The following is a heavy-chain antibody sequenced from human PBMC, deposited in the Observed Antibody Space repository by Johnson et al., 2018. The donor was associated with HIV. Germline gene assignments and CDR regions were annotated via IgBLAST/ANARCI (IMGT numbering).Heavy chain of an antibody. J-gene: IGHJ3*02. CDR3: ARVSLGRHAFDI. CDR2: ISWNSGSI. CDR1: GFTFDDYA. V-gene: IGHV3-9*01. D-gene: IGHD1-26*01. Sequence: QLVESGGGLVQPGGSLRLSCAASGFTFDDYAMHWVRQAPGKGLEWVSSISWNSGSIDYAESVKGRFTISRDNAKNSLYLQMNSLRAEATAVYYCARVSLGRHAFDIWGQGTMVTVSS.